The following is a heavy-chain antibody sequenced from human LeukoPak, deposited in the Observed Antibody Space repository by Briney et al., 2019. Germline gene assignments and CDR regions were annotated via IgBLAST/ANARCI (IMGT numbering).Heavy chain of an antibody. V-gene: IGHV3-15*01. CDR3: ITDPGDYENY. CDR2: IKSKSDGGTT. D-gene: IGHD4-17*01. Sequence: KTGGSLTLSCAASGFSFSNAWLSWVRKAQGKGLEWVGRIKSKSDGGTTDYAAPVKGRFTIARDDSKNTLYLQMNSLKIDDTAVYYCITDPGDYENYWGQGTLVTVSS. CDR1: GFSFSNAW. J-gene: IGHJ4*02.